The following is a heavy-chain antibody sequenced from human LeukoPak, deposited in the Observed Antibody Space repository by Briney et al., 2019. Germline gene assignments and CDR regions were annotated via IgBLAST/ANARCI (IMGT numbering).Heavy chain of an antibody. V-gene: IGHV3-7*01. CDR1: GFTFSSYW. CDR3: AKMAGSSWALFDY. CDR2: IKQDGSEK. Sequence: GGSLRLSCAASGFTFSSYWMSWVRQAPGKGLEWVATIKQDGSEKYYVDSVKGRFTISRDNAKNSLYLQMNSLRAEDTAVYYCAKMAGSSWALFDYWGQGTLVTVSS. J-gene: IGHJ4*02. D-gene: IGHD6-13*01.